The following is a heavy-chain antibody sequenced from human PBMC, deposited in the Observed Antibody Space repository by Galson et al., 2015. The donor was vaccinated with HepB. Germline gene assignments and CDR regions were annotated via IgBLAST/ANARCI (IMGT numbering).Heavy chain of an antibody. Sequence: LSLTCAVYGGSLSGYYWSWIRQPPGKGLEWIGDINHSGYTNYNPSLKSRVTISIDTSKNQFSLRLNSMTATDTAAYYCARAGGPVNWFDPWGQGTLVTVSS. CDR3: ARAGGPVNWFDP. D-gene: IGHD3-10*01. CDR1: GGSLSGYY. J-gene: IGHJ5*02. CDR2: INHSGYT. V-gene: IGHV4-34*01.